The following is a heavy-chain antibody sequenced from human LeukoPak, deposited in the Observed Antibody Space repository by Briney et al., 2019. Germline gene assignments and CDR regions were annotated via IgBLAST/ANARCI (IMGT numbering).Heavy chain of an antibody. V-gene: IGHV1-24*01. CDR2: FDPEDCET. Sequence: ASVKVSCKVSGYTLTELSMHWVRQAPGKGLEWMGGFDPEDCETIYAQKFQGRVTMTEDTSTDTAYMELSSLRSEDTAVYYCATDRRPLKGIAAAGPYYMDVWGKGTTVTVSS. J-gene: IGHJ6*03. D-gene: IGHD6-13*01. CDR3: ATDRRPLKGIAAAGPYYMDV. CDR1: GYTLTELS.